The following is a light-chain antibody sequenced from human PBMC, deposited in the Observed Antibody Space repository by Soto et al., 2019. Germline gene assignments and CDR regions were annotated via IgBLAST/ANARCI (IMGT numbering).Light chain of an antibody. V-gene: IGLV2-14*03. CDR2: DVG. Sequence: QSVLTQPASVSGSPGQSITMSCTGSSSVVGSYNYVSWYQQHPGKVPKLMIFDVGDRPSGISNRFSGSKSGNTASLTISGLQAEDEADYYCSSYTTSGTLVFGTGTRSPS. CDR3: SSYTTSGTLV. J-gene: IGLJ1*01. CDR1: SSVVGSYNY.